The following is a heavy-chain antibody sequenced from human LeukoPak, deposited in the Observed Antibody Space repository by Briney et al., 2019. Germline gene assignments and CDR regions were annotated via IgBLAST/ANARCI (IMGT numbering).Heavy chain of an antibody. D-gene: IGHD5-24*01. CDR3: ARNRGDGYNYLFDP. CDR1: GGSISSYY. Sequence: PSETLSLTCTVSGGSISSYYWSWIRQPPGKGLEWLGYIYYSGSTNYNPSLKSRVTISVDTSKNQFSLRLSSVTAADTAVYYCARNRGDGYNYLFDPWGQGTLVTVSS. CDR2: IYYSGST. J-gene: IGHJ5*02. V-gene: IGHV4-59*01.